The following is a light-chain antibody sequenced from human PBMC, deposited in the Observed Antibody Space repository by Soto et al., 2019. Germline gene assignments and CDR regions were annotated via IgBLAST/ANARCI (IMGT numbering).Light chain of an antibody. J-gene: IGKJ1*01. CDR3: QQSRT. CDR2: AAS. CDR1: QSIFSS. V-gene: IGKV1-39*01. Sequence: IQMTQSPSSLSASVGDRVTITCRAGQSIFSSLNWYQQRPGKAPTLLIYAASSLQSGVPSRFRGSGYGTDFALTISSLQPEDFATYYCQQSRTFGQGTKVDIK.